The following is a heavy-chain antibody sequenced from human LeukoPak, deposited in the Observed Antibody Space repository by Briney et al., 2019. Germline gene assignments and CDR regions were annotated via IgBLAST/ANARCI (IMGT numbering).Heavy chain of an antibody. V-gene: IGHV1-69*13. CDR1: GGTFSSYA. Sequence: SVEVSCKASGGTFSSYAISWVRQAPGQGLEWMGGIIPIFGTANYAQKFQGRVTITADESTSTAYMELSSLRSEDTAVYYCARWVEYSSSSGNWFDPWGQGTLVTVSS. D-gene: IGHD6-6*01. CDR2: IIPIFGTA. J-gene: IGHJ5*02. CDR3: ARWVEYSSSSGNWFDP.